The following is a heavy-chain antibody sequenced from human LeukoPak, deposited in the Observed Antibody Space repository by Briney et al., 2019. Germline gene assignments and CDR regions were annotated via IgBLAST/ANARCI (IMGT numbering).Heavy chain of an antibody. J-gene: IGHJ4*02. D-gene: IGHD2-2*01. V-gene: IGHV1-69*13. CDR1: GGTFSSYA. CDR2: IIPIFGTA. CDR3: ATTSLYCSSTSCPWHY. Sequence: SVKVSYKASGGTFSSYAISWVRQAPGQGLEWMGGIIPIFGTANYAQKFQGRVTITADESTSTAYMELSSLRSEDTAVYYCATTSLYCSSTSCPWHYWGQGTLVTVSS.